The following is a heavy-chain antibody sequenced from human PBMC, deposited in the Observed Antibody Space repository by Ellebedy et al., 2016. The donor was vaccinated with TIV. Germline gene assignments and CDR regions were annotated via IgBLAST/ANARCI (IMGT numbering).Heavy chain of an antibody. CDR3: ARDRGITGTGAFDY. CDR2: ISYDGSNV. J-gene: IGHJ4*02. Sequence: GESLKISCAASAFTFSRYAMHWVRQAPGKGLEWVALISYDGSNVYYADSVKGRFTISRDNSKNTLYLQMNSLRAEDTAVYCCARDRGITGTGAFDYWGQGTLVTVSS. CDR1: AFTFSRYA. V-gene: IGHV3-30-3*01. D-gene: IGHD1-20*01.